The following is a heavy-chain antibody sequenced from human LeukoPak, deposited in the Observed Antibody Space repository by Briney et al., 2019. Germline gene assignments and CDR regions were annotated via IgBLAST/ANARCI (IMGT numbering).Heavy chain of an antibody. CDR3: AKDSWHSGSYR. J-gene: IGHJ5*02. CDR2: ISGSGGST. Sequence: GGSLRLSCVASGFTFPSYAMGWVRQFPGMGLEWVSAISGSGGSTYYADSVKGRFTISRDNSKNTLYLQMNSLRAEDTAVYYCAKDSWHSGSYRWGQGTLVTVSS. V-gene: IGHV3-23*01. CDR1: GFTFPSYA. D-gene: IGHD1-26*01.